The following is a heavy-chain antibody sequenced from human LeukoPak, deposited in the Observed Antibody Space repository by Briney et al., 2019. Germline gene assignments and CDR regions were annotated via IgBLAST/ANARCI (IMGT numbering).Heavy chain of an antibody. Sequence: SETLSLTCTVSGGSISSSSYYWGWIRQPPGKGLGWIGSIYYSGSTYYNPSLKSRVTISVDTSKNQFSLKLSSVTAADTAVHYCARGNDYDSSGYYSPFDYWGQGTLVTVSS. J-gene: IGHJ4*02. CDR2: IYYSGST. CDR1: GGSISSSSYY. V-gene: IGHV4-39*01. CDR3: ARGNDYDSSGYYSPFDY. D-gene: IGHD3-22*01.